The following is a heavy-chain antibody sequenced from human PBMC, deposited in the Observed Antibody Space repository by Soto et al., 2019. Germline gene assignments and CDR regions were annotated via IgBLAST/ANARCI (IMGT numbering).Heavy chain of an antibody. D-gene: IGHD1-26*01. CDR1: GGTFSSYA. CDR3: ARAEVGATIPDDAFDI. Sequence: QVQLVQSGAEVQKPGSSVKVSCKASGGTFSSYAISWVRQAPGQGLEWMGGIIPIFGTANYAQKFQGRVTMTVDESTSTDYMEVSSLRSEDTAVYLCARAEVGATIPDDAFDIWGQGTMGTVSS. CDR2: IIPIFGTA. J-gene: IGHJ3*02. V-gene: IGHV1-69*01.